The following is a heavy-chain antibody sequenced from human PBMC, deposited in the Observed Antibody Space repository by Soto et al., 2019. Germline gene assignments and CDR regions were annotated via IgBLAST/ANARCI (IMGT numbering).Heavy chain of an antibody. Sequence: VGSLRLSCAAAGFTFSSYAMSWVRQAPGKGLEWVSAISGSGGSTYYADSVKGRFTISRDNSKNTLYLQMNSLRAEDTAVYYCAKDTNYDFWSGYSNPFDYWGQGTLVXVSS. CDR2: ISGSGGST. CDR3: AKDTNYDFWSGYSNPFDY. J-gene: IGHJ4*02. CDR1: GFTFSSYA. D-gene: IGHD3-3*01. V-gene: IGHV3-23*01.